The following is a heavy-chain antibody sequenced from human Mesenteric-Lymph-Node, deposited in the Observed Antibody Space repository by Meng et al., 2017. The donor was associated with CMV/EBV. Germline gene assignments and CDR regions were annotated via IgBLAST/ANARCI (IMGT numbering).Heavy chain of an antibody. Sequence: GESLKISCAASRFIFSSYAMSWVRQAPGKGLEWVSGISGSGGNTYYADSVKGRFTISRDNPKNTLYLQMNSLRSDDTAVYYCARALKRHYYDTRGYLGLIYWGQGTLVTVSS. CDR2: ISGSGGNT. CDR3: ARALKRHYYDTRGYLGLIY. J-gene: IGHJ4*02. D-gene: IGHD3-22*01. CDR1: RFIFSSYA. V-gene: IGHV3-23*01.